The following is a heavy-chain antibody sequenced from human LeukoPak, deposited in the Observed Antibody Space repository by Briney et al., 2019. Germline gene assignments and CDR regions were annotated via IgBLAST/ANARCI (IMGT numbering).Heavy chain of an antibody. CDR1: GYIFTSYG. V-gene: IGHV1-18*01. CDR3: ERVDPYYYDSSGYPNFDY. D-gene: IGHD3-22*01. J-gene: IGHJ4*02. Sequence: ASVTVSCKASGYIFTSYGISWVRQAPGQGLEWTGWICAYNGNTNYAQKLQGKVTMTTDTSKSTDYMELRRQSSDDTALYFCERVDPYYYDSSGYPNFDYWGQGTLVTVSS. CDR2: ICAYNGNT.